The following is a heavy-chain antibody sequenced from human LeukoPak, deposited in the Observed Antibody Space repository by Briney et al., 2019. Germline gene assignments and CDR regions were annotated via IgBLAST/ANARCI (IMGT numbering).Heavy chain of an antibody. Sequence: PSETLSLTCTVSGGSISSYYWSWIRQPPGKGLEWIGYIYYSGSTNYNPSLKSRVTISVDTSKNQFSLKLSSVTAADTAVYYCARDRLPVVVPAAPPGFDPWGQGTLVTVSS. CDR3: ARDRLPVVVPAAPPGFDP. D-gene: IGHD2-2*01. V-gene: IGHV4-59*01. CDR1: GGSISSYY. J-gene: IGHJ5*02. CDR2: IYYSGST.